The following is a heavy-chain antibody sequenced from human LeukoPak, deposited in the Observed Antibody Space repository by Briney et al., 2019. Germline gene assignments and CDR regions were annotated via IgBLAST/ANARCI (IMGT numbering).Heavy chain of an antibody. CDR1: GGSISSYY. V-gene: IGHV4-59*12. Sequence: SETLSLTCTVSGGSISSYYWSWIRQPPGKGLEWIGYIYHSGSTYYSPSLKSRVTISVDRSKNQFSLKLSSVTAADTAVYYCAREEWFDPWGQGTLVTVSS. J-gene: IGHJ5*02. CDR3: AREEWFDP. CDR2: IYHSGST.